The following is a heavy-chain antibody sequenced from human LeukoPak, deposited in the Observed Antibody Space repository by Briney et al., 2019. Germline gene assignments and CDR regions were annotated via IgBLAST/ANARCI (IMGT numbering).Heavy chain of an antibody. CDR3: ARAGYSSGFDS. CDR1: GFTFSTYA. J-gene: IGHJ5*01. CDR2: ISGSGGIT. D-gene: IGHD6-25*01. V-gene: IGHV3-23*01. Sequence: GGSLRLSCAASGFTFSTYAMSWVRQAPGKGLEWVSGISGSGGITHYADSVKGRFTISRDNSKNTLYLQMNSLIAEDTAVYFCARAGYSSGFDSWGQGTLVTVSS.